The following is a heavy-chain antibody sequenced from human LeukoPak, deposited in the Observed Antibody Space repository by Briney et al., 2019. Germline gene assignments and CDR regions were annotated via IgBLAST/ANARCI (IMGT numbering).Heavy chain of an antibody. Sequence: GGSLRLSCAASGFTFSDYYMSWIRQAPGKGLEWVSYISSSGSTIYYADSVKGRFTISRDNAKNSLSLQMNSLRAEDTAVYYCARTHSYSALGSPWGAWGQGTLVTVSS. J-gene: IGHJ5*02. D-gene: IGHD3-10*01. CDR1: GFTFSDYY. CDR3: ARTHSYSALGSPWGA. V-gene: IGHV3-11*04. CDR2: ISSSGSTI.